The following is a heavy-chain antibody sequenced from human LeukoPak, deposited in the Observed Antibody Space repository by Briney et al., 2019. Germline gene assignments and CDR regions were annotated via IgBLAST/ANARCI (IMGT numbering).Heavy chain of an antibody. Sequence: PSETLSLTCTVSGGSITSHYWSWIRQSPGKGLELIGFTYYTGSTNSNPSLKSRVTMSADPSRNQVSLRLVSVTAADTAIYYCARHRDSLGFHNWFDPWGQGALVTVSS. CDR1: GGSITSHY. J-gene: IGHJ5*02. V-gene: IGHV4-59*08. CDR2: TYYTGST. D-gene: IGHD3-16*01. CDR3: ARHRDSLGFHNWFDP.